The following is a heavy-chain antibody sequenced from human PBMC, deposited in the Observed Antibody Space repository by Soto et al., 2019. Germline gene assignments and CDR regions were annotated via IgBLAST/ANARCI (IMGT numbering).Heavy chain of an antibody. Sequence: QLQLQESGPGLVKPSETLSLTCTVSGGSISSSDYYWGWIRQPPGKGLEWIGNIYYSGSASYNPSPMSLFTISVDPSTTHVSLKRISVTAADTAVCICVRVYPCVGFDYWGQGTLVTVSS. J-gene: IGHJ4*02. CDR2: IYYSGSA. CDR1: GGSISSSDYY. CDR3: VRVYPCVGFDY. V-gene: IGHV4-39*01.